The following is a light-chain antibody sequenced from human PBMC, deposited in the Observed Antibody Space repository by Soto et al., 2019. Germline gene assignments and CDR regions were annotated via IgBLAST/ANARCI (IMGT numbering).Light chain of an antibody. CDR3: HQYGSAPQYT. J-gene: IGKJ2*01. CDR2: GSS. Sequence: EVVLTQSPGTLSLSPGERATLSCRASENVSNNYLAWYQQKPGQAPRLLIFGSSDRAAGIPDRFSGSGSWTDFTLTIIRLETDDFAVYYCHQYGSAPQYTFGQGTKLEIK. CDR1: ENVSNNY. V-gene: IGKV3-20*01.